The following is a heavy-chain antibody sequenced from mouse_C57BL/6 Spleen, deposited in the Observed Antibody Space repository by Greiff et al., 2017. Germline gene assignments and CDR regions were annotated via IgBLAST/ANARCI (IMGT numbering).Heavy chain of an antibody. D-gene: IGHD2-5*01. CDR2: IDPSDSYT. J-gene: IGHJ3*01. CDR1: GYTFTSYW. V-gene: IGHV1-50*01. CDR3: AAYYSNFAY. Sequence: QVQLKQPGAELVKPGASVKLSCKASGYTFTSYWMQWVKQRPGQGLEWIGEIDPSDSYTNYNQKFKGKATLTVDTSSSTAYMQLSSLTSEDSAVYYCAAYYSNFAYWGQGTLVTVSA.